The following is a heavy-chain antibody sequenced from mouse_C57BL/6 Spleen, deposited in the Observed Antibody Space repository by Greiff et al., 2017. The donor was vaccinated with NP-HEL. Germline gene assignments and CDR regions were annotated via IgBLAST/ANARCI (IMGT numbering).Heavy chain of an antibody. CDR1: GYAFSSSW. CDR2: IYPGDGDT. V-gene: IGHV1-82*01. D-gene: IGHD3-2*02. CDR3: GRADSSGPWFAY. Sequence: QVQLQQPGPELVKPGASVKISCKASGYAFSSSWMNWVKQRPGKGLEWIGRIYPGDGDTNYNGKFKGKATLTADKSSSTAYMQLSSLTSEDSAVYFCGRADSSGPWFAYWGQGTLVTVSA. J-gene: IGHJ3*01.